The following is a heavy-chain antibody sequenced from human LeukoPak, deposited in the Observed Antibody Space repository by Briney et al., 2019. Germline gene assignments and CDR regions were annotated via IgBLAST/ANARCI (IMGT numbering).Heavy chain of an antibody. D-gene: IGHD5-18*01. V-gene: IGHV3-23*01. CDR3: AKDFGYSYGWVDY. CDR1: GFTFNTYA. CDR2: ISGNGAKT. J-gene: IGHJ4*02. Sequence: GGSLRLSCAASGFTFNTYAMNWVRQAPGKGLEWVSTISGNGAKTYSAGSVKGRFTISRDNSKNTLYLQMNSLRAEDTTLYYCAKDFGYSYGWVDYWGQGILVTVSS.